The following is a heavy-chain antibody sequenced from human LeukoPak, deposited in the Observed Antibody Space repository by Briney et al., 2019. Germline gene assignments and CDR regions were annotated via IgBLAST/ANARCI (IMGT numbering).Heavy chain of an antibody. J-gene: IGHJ6*02. Sequence: SETLSLTCTVSGDSVSSGSYSWSWIRQPPGKGLEWIGYIFYRGSTSYNPSLKSRLTISAGSSKNQFPLRLSSVTAADTAVYYCARARNYYYYLDVWGQGTTVTASS. CDR3: ARARNYYYYLDV. CDR2: IFYRGST. D-gene: IGHD1-14*01. V-gene: IGHV4-61*01. CDR1: GDSVSSGSYS.